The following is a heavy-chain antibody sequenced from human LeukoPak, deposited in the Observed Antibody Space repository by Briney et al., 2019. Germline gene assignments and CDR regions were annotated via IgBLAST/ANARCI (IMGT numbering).Heavy chain of an antibody. CDR2: TYPGDSDT. CDR1: GYSFTSYW. D-gene: IGHD3-22*01. V-gene: IGHV5-51*01. Sequence: GESLKISCKASGYSFTSYWIGWVRQMPGKGLEWMGITYPGDSDTRYSPSFQGQVTISADKSISTAYLQWSSLKASDTAMYYCARVPGSMITPGWYFDLWAVAPWSLSP. CDR3: ARVPGSMITPGWYFDL. J-gene: IGHJ2*01.